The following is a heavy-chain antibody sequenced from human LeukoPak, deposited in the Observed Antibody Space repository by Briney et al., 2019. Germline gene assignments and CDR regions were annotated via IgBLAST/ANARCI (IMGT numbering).Heavy chain of an antibody. D-gene: IGHD2-2*01. J-gene: IGHJ6*02. Sequence: PGGSLRLSCAATGFTFSDYYMSLIRQAPGKGLEWVSYISSSGSTIYYADSVKGRFTISRDNAKNSLYLQMNSLRAEDTAVYYCARDGSTSYYYYGMDVWGQGTTVTVSS. CDR1: GFTFSDYY. CDR3: ARDGSTSYYYYGMDV. CDR2: ISSSGSTI. V-gene: IGHV3-11*01.